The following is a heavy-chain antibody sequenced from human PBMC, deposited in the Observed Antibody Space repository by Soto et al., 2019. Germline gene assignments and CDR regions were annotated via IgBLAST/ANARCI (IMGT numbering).Heavy chain of an antibody. CDR1: GFKFSNYA. CDR3: AKDRRAGGNSAFYFDF. Sequence: LRLSCAASGFKFSNYAMRWVRQAPGKGLEWVSLISATGGGTYYADSVKGRFTISRDNSHNTLYLQVHSLTAEDTAVYYCAKDRRAGGNSAFYFDFWGQGAQVTVSS. V-gene: IGHV3-23*01. CDR2: ISATGGGT. D-gene: IGHD3-16*01. J-gene: IGHJ4*02.